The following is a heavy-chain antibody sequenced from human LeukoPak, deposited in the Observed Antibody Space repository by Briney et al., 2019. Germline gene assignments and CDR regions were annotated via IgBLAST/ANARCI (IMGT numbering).Heavy chain of an antibody. Sequence: GGSLRLSCAASGFTFSSYSMNWVRQAPGKALEWVSSITTSSTYIYYGDSVKGRFTISRDNAKNSLYLQMNGLRAEDTAVYYCARALGYCTNGLCYGGSLPPNFDYRGQGILVTVSS. CDR2: ITTSSTYI. D-gene: IGHD2-8*01. J-gene: IGHJ4*02. CDR1: GFTFSSYS. CDR3: ARALGYCTNGLCYGGSLPPNFDY. V-gene: IGHV3-21*01.